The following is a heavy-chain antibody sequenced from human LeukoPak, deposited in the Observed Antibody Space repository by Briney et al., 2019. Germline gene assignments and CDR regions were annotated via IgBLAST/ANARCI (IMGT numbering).Heavy chain of an antibody. CDR1: GDTFIGYY. Sequence: GASVKVSCKASGDTFIGYYMHWVRQAPGQGLEWMGWINPNSGGTNSVQKFQDRVTMTRDTSISTAYMELSRLRSDDTAVYYCARGGIYFDYWGQGTLVTVSS. J-gene: IGHJ4*02. CDR3: ARGGIYFDY. D-gene: IGHD1-1*01. CDR2: INPNSGGT. V-gene: IGHV1-2*02.